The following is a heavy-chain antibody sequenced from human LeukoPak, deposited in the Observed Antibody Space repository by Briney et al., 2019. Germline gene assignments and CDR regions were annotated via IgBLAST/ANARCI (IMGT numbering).Heavy chain of an antibody. V-gene: IGHV5-51*01. J-gene: IGHJ5*02. CDR3: ARHNRDGGDRWIDP. CDR2: INPNDSNT. Sequence: GASLKISCKAFGYIFINNWIGWVRQLPGRGLEWMGIINPNDSNTKYSPSFQGQVSISVDKSISTAYLQWTSLKASDTAMYFCARHNRDGGDRWIDPWGQGTLVTVSS. CDR1: GYIFINNW. D-gene: IGHD4-23*01.